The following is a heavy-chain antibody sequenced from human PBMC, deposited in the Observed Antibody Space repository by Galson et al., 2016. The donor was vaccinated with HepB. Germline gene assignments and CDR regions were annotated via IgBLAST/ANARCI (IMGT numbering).Heavy chain of an antibody. CDR2: IYPGDSDT. D-gene: IGHD6-19*01. CDR1: GYSFPTHW. J-gene: IGHJ4*02. CDR3: ARPTYDSGWRILHH. V-gene: IGHV5-51*01. Sequence: QSGAEVKKPGESLIISCKASGYSFPTHWIGWVRQMPGKGLEWMGIIYPGDSDTRYSLSFQGQVTISADMSISTAYLQWSSLKVSETAMYYCARPTYDSGWRILHHWGQGTLVTVSS.